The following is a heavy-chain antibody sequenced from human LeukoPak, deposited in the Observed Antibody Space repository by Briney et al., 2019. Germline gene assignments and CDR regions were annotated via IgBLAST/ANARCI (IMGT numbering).Heavy chain of an antibody. J-gene: IGHJ6*03. Sequence: KTGGSLRLSCAASGFTFSSYSMNWVRQAPGKGLEWVSSISSSSSYIYYADSVKGRFTISRDNAKNSLYLQMNSLRAEDTAVYYCAGGVSNNSPGYYYYYMDVWGKGTTVTISS. V-gene: IGHV3-21*01. CDR2: ISSSSSYI. D-gene: IGHD2-21*01. CDR3: AGGVSNNSPGYYYYYMDV. CDR1: GFTFSSYS.